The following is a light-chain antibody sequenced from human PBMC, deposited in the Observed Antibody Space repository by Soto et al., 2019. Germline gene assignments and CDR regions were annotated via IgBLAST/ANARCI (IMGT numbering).Light chain of an antibody. V-gene: IGKV3-15*01. CDR1: QSIRTN. CDR2: GAS. CDR3: QQCNSYSRT. J-gene: IGKJ1*01. Sequence: EIVLTQSPATLSVSAGGPVTLSCRASQSIRTNVAWYQQIPGQAPRLLVYGASTRATGVPARFSGSASGIEFTLTISSLQSEDSATYYCQQCNSYSRTFVQGTTVEIK.